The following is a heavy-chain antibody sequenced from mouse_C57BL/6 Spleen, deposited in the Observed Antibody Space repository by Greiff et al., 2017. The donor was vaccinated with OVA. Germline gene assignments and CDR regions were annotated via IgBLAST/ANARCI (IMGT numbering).Heavy chain of an antibody. CDR1: GYTFTSYW. Sequence: QVHVKQPGAELVMPGASVKLSCKASGYTFTSYWMHWVKQRPGQGLEWIGEIDPSDSYTNYNQKFKGKSTLTVDKSSSAAYMQLSSLTSEDSAVYYGARGNYYGNYLTWFAYWGQGTMVTVSA. J-gene: IGHJ3*01. CDR2: IDPSDSYT. V-gene: IGHV1-69*01. CDR3: ARGNYYGNYLTWFAY. D-gene: IGHD2-1*01.